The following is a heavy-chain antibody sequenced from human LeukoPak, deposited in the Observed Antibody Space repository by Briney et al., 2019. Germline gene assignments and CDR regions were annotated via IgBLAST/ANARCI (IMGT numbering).Heavy chain of an antibody. CDR2: GIPIFGTP. J-gene: IGHJ4*02. V-gene: IGHV1-69*13. CDR1: GGTVISYA. Sequence: AVKVSCKASGGTVISYAIIWVRQAPAQGGDCIEWGIPIFGTPTYAQEFQGRVSITADQSTSTAYMELSSLRSEDTAVYYCAYRDVLAVVPGGDYWGQGTLVTVSS. CDR3: AYRDVLAVVPGGDY. D-gene: IGHD2-2*01.